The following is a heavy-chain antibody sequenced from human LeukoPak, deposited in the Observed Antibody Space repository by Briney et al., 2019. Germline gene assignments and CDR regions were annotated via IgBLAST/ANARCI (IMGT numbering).Heavy chain of an antibody. D-gene: IGHD3-22*01. CDR2: ISYDGSNK. J-gene: IGHJ4*02. CDR1: GFTFSSYA. Sequence: GGSLRLSCAASGFTFSSYAMHWVRQAPGKGLEWVAVISYDGSNKYYADSVKGRFTISRDNSKNTLYLQMNSLRAEDTAVYYCARPVTMIVVVITHFDYWGQGTLVTVSS. V-gene: IGHV3-30-3*01. CDR3: ARPVTMIVVVITHFDY.